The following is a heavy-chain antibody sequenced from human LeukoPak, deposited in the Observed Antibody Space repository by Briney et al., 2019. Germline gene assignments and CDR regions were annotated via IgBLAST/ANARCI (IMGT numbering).Heavy chain of an antibody. CDR1: GYSFNSYW. Sequence: GESLKISCKGSGYSFNSYWIGWVRQMPGKGLEWMGIIYPGDYDTRYSPSFQGQVTISADKYNSTAYLHWGRLKASDTAMYYCARLGEGPKDYPYNWFDPWGQGTLVTVSS. J-gene: IGHJ5*02. V-gene: IGHV5-51*01. CDR2: IYPGDYDT. CDR3: ARLGEGPKDYPYNWFDP. D-gene: IGHD3-10*01.